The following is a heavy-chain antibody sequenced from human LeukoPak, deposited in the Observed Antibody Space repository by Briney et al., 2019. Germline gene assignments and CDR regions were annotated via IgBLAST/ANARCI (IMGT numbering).Heavy chain of an antibody. Sequence: GKSLKISCKVSGYSFTNYWIGWVRQMPGKGLEWMGIIFPGDSDTRYNPSFQGQVTISVDKSFNTAYLQWSSLKASDTAMYYWPRRWFVAGRVNVFDIWGQGKMVSVSP. CDR3: PRRWFVAGRVNVFDI. J-gene: IGHJ3*02. V-gene: IGHV5-51*01. CDR1: GYSFTNYW. D-gene: IGHD6-19*01. CDR2: IFPGDSDT.